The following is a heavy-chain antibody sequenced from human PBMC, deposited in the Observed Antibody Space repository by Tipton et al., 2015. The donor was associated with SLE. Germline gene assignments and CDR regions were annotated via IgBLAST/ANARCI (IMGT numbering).Heavy chain of an antibody. Sequence: GSLRLSCAASGFTFGHYAMTWVRQAPGKGLEWVSSISGGGETTYYAQSVKGRFTLSRDNSLDTESLQMNSLRAEDTAIYYCAKGVVMISSRDWLESWGQGTLVTVSS. CDR1: GFTFGHYA. J-gene: IGHJ5*01. D-gene: IGHD2-21*01. CDR2: ISGGGETT. V-gene: IGHV3-23*01. CDR3: AKGVVMISSRDWLES.